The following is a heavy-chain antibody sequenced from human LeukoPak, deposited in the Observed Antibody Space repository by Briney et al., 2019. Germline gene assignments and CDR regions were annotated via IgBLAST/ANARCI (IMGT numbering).Heavy chain of an antibody. CDR3: AREGSFPGYCSGGRCSNWFDP. V-gene: IGHV1-69*05. Sequence: SVKVSCKASGGTFSSYAISWARQAPGQGLEWMGRIIPIFGAPNYAQKFQGRVTITTDESTRTAYMELSSLRSEDTAVYYCAREGSFPGYCSGGRCSNWFDPWGQGTLVTVSS. J-gene: IGHJ5*02. CDR1: GGTFSSYA. CDR2: IIPIFGAP. D-gene: IGHD2-15*01.